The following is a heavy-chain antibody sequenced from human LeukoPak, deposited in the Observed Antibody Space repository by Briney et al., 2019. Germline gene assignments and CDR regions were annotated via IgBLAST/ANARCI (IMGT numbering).Heavy chain of an antibody. Sequence: GAPVKVSCKASGYTFTNYYVHWVRQAPGQGLEWMGIINPGGGSTRYAQKFQGRVTMTRDTSTTTVYMELSRLRSEDTAVYYCARVVTYDGSSYYGYWGQGTLVTVSS. D-gene: IGHD3-22*01. CDR2: INPGGGST. CDR1: GYTFTNYY. J-gene: IGHJ4*02. V-gene: IGHV1-46*01. CDR3: ARVVTYDGSSYYGY.